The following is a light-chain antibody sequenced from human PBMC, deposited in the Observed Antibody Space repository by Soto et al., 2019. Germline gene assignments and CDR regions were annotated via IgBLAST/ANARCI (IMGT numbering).Light chain of an antibody. V-gene: IGLV2-14*01. CDR2: EVS. J-gene: IGLJ2*01. CDR3: SSYRSSNNLL. CDR1: SRDVGDYDY. Sequence: QSALTQPASVSGSPGQSITLSCTGTSRDVGDYDYVSWYQQYAGQAPKMMIYEVSNRPSGVSNRFSGSKSGNTASLTISGLQAEDEADYYCSSYRSSNNLLFGGGTKLTVL.